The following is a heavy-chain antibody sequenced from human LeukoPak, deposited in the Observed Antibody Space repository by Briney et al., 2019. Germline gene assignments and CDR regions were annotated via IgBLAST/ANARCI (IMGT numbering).Heavy chain of an antibody. V-gene: IGHV3-48*01. Sequence: PGGSLRLSCAASGFTFSSFGMNWVRQAPGKGLEWVSYISSSSSTIFYAESVKGRFTISRDNAKNSLYLQMNSLRAEDTAVYYCARDSAVAGIFNYWGQGTLVTVSS. J-gene: IGHJ4*02. CDR2: ISSSSSTI. D-gene: IGHD6-19*01. CDR1: GFTFSSFG. CDR3: ARDSAVAGIFNY.